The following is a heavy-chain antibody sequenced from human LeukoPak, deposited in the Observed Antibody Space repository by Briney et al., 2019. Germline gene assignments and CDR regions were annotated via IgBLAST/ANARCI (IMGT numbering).Heavy chain of an antibody. Sequence: GGSLRLSCAASGFTFDDFTCYWVRHAPGKGLGWVSLISRDGDYTYYADSVKGRFTISRDNRKNTVYLQMSSLRTEETALYYCKKDRECTTPSCRLDYWGQGTLVTVSS. CDR2: ISRDGDYT. V-gene: IGHV3-43*01. CDR3: KKDRECTTPSCRLDY. CDR1: GFTFDDFT. D-gene: IGHD2-2*01. J-gene: IGHJ4*02.